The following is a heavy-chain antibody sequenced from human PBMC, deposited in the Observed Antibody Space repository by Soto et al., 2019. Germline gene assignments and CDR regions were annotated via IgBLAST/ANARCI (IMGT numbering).Heavy chain of an antibody. D-gene: IGHD2-15*01. CDR2: MNPNSGNT. CDR3: ARECPSERYCSGGSCYHYGMDV. Sequence: ASVKVSCKASGYTFTSYDINWVRQATGQGLEWMGWMNPNSGNTGYAQKFQGRVTMTRNTSISTAYMELSSLRSEDTAVYYCARECPSERYCSGGSCYHYGMDVWGQGTTVTVSS. V-gene: IGHV1-8*01. CDR1: GYTFTSYD. J-gene: IGHJ6*02.